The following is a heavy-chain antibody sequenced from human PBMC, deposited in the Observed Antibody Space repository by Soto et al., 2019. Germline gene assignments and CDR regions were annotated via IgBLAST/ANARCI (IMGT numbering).Heavy chain of an antibody. CDR1: GFSIISYY. V-gene: IGHV4-59*01. D-gene: IGHD1-26*01. CDR2: IYYSGST. Sequence: PSETLSLTSTFSGFSIISYYWSWIPQPPGKGLEWIGYIYYSGSTNYNPSLKSRVTISVDTSKNQFSLKLSSVTAADTAGYYCAVGYDWFDPWGQGTLVTVSS. J-gene: IGHJ5*02. CDR3: AVGYDWFDP.